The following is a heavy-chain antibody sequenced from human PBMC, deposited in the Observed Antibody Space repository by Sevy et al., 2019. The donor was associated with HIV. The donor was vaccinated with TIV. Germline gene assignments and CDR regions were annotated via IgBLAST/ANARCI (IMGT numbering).Heavy chain of an antibody. J-gene: IGHJ4*02. CDR2: ISAYNGNT. V-gene: IGHV1-18*01. CDR3: ARDLGGYGGNSIDY. Sequence: ASVKVSCKASGYTFTSYGISWVRQAPGQGLEWMGWISAYNGNTNYAQKLQGRVTMTTDTSTSTTYMELRSLRSDDTAVYYCARDLGGYGGNSIDYWGQGTLVTVSS. D-gene: IGHD2-21*02. CDR1: GYTFTSYG.